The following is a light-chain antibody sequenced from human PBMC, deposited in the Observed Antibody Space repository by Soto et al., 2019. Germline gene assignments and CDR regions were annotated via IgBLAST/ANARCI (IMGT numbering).Light chain of an antibody. CDR3: RSYTCSSTWV. Sequence: QSVLTQPASVSGSPGQSITISCTGTSTDIGGYKYVSWYQQHPGKAPKLMIYDVSNRPSGVSNRFSGSKSGNTASLAISGLQAEDEADYYCRSYTCSSTWVFGGGTKLTVL. V-gene: IGLV2-14*03. CDR1: STDIGGYKY. CDR2: DVS. J-gene: IGLJ3*02.